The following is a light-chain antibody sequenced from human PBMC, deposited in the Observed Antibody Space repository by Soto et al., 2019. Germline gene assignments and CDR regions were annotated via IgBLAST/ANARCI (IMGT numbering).Light chain of an antibody. CDR3: QKYNSARRT. CDR2: AAS. J-gene: IGKJ1*01. V-gene: IGKV1-27*01. CDR1: QGISNY. Sequence: DIQMTQSPSSLSASVGDRVTITCRASQGISNYLAWYQQKPGKVPKLLIYAASTLQSGVPSRFSGSGSGTDLTLTISSLQPEDVAPYYCQKYNSARRTFGQGTKVEIK.